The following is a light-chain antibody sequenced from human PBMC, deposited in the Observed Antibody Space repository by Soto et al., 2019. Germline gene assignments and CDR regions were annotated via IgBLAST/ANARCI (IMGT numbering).Light chain of an antibody. V-gene: IGLV2-11*01. CDR1: SSDVGGYNY. CDR3: CSSAGTYPAV. Sequence: QSALTQPRSVSGSPGQSVTISCTGTSSDVGGYNYVSWYRQHPGKAPKLMIYDVTKRPSGVPDRFSGSKSGNTASLTISGIQAEDEVAYYCCSSAGTYPAVFGGGTKLTVL. CDR2: DVT. J-gene: IGLJ3*02.